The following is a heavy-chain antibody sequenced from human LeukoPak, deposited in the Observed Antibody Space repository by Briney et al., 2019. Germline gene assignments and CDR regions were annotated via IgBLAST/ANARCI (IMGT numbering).Heavy chain of an antibody. CDR1: GYTFTIYG. V-gene: IGHV1-18*01. Sequence: ASVTVSFTASGYTFTIYGISWVRQAPGQGLEWMGWMSAYNGNTNYAKKLQGRVTMTTDTSTSTAYMELRSLRSDDTAVYYCARDLKKGVVRANWFDHWGQGTLVTVSS. CDR3: ARDLKKGVVRANWFDH. CDR2: MSAYNGNT. J-gene: IGHJ5*02. D-gene: IGHD2-21*01.